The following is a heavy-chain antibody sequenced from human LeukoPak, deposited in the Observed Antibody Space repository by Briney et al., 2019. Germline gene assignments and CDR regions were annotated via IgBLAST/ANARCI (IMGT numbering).Heavy chain of an antibody. Sequence: GGSLRLSCAASGFTFSSYSMNWVRQAPGKGLEWVSSISSSSSYIYYADSVKGRFTISRDNAKNSLYLQMNSLRAEDTAVYYCARRIFDCSGGSCYSRSHYYYYMDVWGKGTTVTVSS. CDR2: ISSSSSYI. CDR3: ARRIFDCSGGSCYSRSHYYYYMDV. J-gene: IGHJ6*03. D-gene: IGHD2-15*01. CDR1: GFTFSSYS. V-gene: IGHV3-21*01.